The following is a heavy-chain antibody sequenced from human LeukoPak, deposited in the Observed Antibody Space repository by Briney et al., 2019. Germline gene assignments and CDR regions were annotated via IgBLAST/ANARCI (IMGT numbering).Heavy chain of an antibody. V-gene: IGHV4-59*08. CDR2: ISYSGST. CDR1: GGSISTYK. Sequence: SETLSLTCTVSGGSISTYKWSWIRQPPGKGLEWIGYISYSGSTNYNPSLKSRVTISVDTSKNHFSLKLSSVTAADTAVYYCARLGSTFDIWGQGTMVTVSS. J-gene: IGHJ3*02. D-gene: IGHD2-2*01. CDR3: ARLGSTFDI.